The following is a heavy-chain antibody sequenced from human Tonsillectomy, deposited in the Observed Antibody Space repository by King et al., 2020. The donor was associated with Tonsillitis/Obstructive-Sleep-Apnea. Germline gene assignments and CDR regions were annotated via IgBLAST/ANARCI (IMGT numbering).Heavy chain of an antibody. Sequence: QLVQSGAEVKKPGESLKISCKGSGYSFTNYWIGWVRQMPGKALEWMGIIYPGDSDTRYSPSFQGQVTISADKSISTAYLQWSSLKASDTAIYYCARLEGYCSSTSCYTENWFDPWGQGTLVTVSS. V-gene: IGHV5-51*01. CDR1: GYSFTNYW. D-gene: IGHD2-2*02. CDR3: ARLEGYCSSTSCYTENWFDP. J-gene: IGHJ5*02. CDR2: IYPGDSDT.